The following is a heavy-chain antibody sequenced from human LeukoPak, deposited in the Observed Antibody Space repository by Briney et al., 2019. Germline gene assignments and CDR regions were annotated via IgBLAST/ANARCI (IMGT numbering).Heavy chain of an antibody. CDR3: ARSNYYDSSGSIWYFDL. J-gene: IGHJ2*01. CDR1: GGSISSSGYY. V-gene: IGHV4-39*01. D-gene: IGHD3-22*01. CDR2: IYNSGNT. Sequence: SETLSLTCTVSGGSISSSGYYWGWIRQPPGKGLEWIGSIYNSGNTHYNASLKSRVTISVDTSKSQFSLKLSSVTAADTAVYYCARSNYYDSSGSIWYFDLWGRGTLVTVSS.